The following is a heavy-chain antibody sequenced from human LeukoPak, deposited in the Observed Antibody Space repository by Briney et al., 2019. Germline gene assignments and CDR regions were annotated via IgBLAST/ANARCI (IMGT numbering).Heavy chain of an antibody. D-gene: IGHD3-10*01. CDR1: GYTFTGYY. J-gene: IGHJ4*02. V-gene: IGHV1-2*02. CDR2: INPNSGGT. Sequence: ASVKVSCKASGYTFTGYYMHWVRQAPGQGLEWMGWINPNSGGTNYAQKFQGRVTMTRDTSISTAYMELSRLRSDDTAVYYCARDSRISGSGSYHGYWGQGTLVTVSS. CDR3: ARDSRISGSGSYHGY.